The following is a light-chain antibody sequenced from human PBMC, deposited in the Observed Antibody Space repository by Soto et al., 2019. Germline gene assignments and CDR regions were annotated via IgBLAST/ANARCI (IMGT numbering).Light chain of an antibody. CDR2: WAS. V-gene: IGKV4-1*01. Sequence: DIVMTQSPDSLAVSLGERATINCKSSQSVFYSSNNKNYLAWYQQKPGQPPQLLIYWASNRQSGVPDRFSGSGSGADFTRTIRNLQAEDVAVYYCQQYFGTPLTFGGGTKLEIK. J-gene: IGKJ4*01. CDR1: QSVFYSSNNKNY. CDR3: QQYFGTPLT.